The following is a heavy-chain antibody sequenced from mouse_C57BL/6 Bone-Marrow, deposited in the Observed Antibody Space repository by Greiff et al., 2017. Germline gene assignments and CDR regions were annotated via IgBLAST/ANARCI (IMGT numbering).Heavy chain of an antibody. D-gene: IGHD1-1*01. V-gene: IGHV1-39*01. Sequence: VQLKASGPELVKPGASVKISCKASGYSFPDYNMNWVKQSNGKSLEWIGVINPNYGTPSSNQKFKGKATLTVDQSSRNAFMQLNSLTSEASAVYYCSSLGSYGLLDYWGQGTTLTVSS. CDR2: INPNYGTP. CDR3: SSLGSYGLLDY. J-gene: IGHJ2*01. CDR1: GYSFPDYN.